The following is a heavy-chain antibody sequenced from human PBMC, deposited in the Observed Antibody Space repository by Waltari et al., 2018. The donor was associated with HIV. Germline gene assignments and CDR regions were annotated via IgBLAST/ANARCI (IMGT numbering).Heavy chain of an antibody. CDR1: GYTFINFD. CDR3: ARNSSGKGNRYFYYGLDI. V-gene: IGHV1-8*02. J-gene: IGHJ6*02. Sequence: VHLVQSGPEVKRPWASVKISCKAYGYTFINFDVNCVRQAAGQGPEWRGVMKPNSGNTASQYIFEDRVTMTRDVSTDTAYREMSGLTPEDTAIYYCARNSSGKGNRYFYYGLDIWGQGTPVTV. CDR2: MKPNSGNT. D-gene: IGHD3-22*01.